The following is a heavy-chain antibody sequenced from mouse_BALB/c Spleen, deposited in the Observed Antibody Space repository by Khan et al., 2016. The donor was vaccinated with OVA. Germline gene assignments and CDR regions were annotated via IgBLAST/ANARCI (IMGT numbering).Heavy chain of an antibody. CDR1: GFSLTSYG. Sequence: VQLQESGPGLVAPSQSLSITCTVSGFSLTSYGVHWVRQPPGKGLEWLVVIWSDGSTNYNSGLKSRLSISKDNSKSQVFLKMNSLQTDDTAIYYCARWFDGYSSLYAMDYGGQGTSVTVSS. V-gene: IGHV2-6*02. D-gene: IGHD2-3*01. CDR3: ARWFDGYSSLYAMDY. CDR2: IWSDGST. J-gene: IGHJ4*01.